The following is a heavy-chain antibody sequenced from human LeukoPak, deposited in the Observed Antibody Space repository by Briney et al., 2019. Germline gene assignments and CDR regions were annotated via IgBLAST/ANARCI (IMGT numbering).Heavy chain of an antibody. V-gene: IGHV3-23*01. CDR3: AKEGYYDSSGYYGGYFDY. CDR2: ISGSGGST. Sequence: GGSLRLPCAASGFTFSSYAMSWVRQAPGKGLEWVSAISGSGGSTYYADSVKGRFTISRDNSKNTLYLQMNSLRAEDTAVYYCAKEGYYDSSGYYGGYFDYWGQGTLVTVSS. D-gene: IGHD3-22*01. CDR1: GFTFSSYA. J-gene: IGHJ4*02.